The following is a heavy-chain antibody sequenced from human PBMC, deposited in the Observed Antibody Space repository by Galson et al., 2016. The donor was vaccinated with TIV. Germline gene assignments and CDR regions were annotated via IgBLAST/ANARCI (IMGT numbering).Heavy chain of an antibody. D-gene: IGHD1-7*01. V-gene: IGHV3-23*01. CDR2: ISGSGGIT. Sequence: SLRLSCAASGFTFDFYAMSWVRQAPGQGLEWVSGISGSGGITYFADSVKGRFTISRDNSRNIAYLQMNSLKTEDTAVYYCTRTAMGSTRNAFDIWGQGTVVTVSS. J-gene: IGHJ3*02. CDR1: GFTFDFYA. CDR3: TRTAMGSTRNAFDI.